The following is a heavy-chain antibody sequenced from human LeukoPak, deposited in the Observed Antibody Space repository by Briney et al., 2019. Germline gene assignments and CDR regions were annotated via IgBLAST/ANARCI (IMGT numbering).Heavy chain of an antibody. V-gene: IGHV3-7*01. Sequence: GGSLRLSCAASGFVFSNYWMNWVRQAPGKGLEWVANIKEDGSDKNYMDSVKGRFTISRDNGKNSVYLEMNNLRAEDTALYYCARDSRPRGGSCFDNWGQGTLVTVSS. J-gene: IGHJ4*02. CDR1: GFVFSNYW. D-gene: IGHD2-15*01. CDR2: IKEDGSDK. CDR3: ARDSRPRGGSCFDN.